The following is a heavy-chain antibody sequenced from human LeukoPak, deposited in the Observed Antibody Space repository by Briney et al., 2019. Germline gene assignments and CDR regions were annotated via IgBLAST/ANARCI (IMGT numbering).Heavy chain of an antibody. Sequence: SETLSLTCTVSGYSISSGYYWGWIRQPPGKGLEWIGEINHSGSTNYNPSLKSRVTISVDTSKNQFSLKLSSVTAADTAVYYCASGVDYGGNSYWFDPWGQGTLVTVSS. D-gene: IGHD4-23*01. CDR2: INHSGST. V-gene: IGHV4-38-2*02. J-gene: IGHJ5*02. CDR3: ASGVDYGGNSYWFDP. CDR1: GYSISSGYY.